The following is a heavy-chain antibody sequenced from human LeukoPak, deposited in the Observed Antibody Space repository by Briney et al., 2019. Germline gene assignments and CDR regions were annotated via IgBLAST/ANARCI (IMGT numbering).Heavy chain of an antibody. V-gene: IGHV3-33*01. Sequence: PGTSLRLSCAASGFTLSTYDIHWVRQAPGKGLEWVAVIWNDGSNKYYGDSVKGRFTISRDNSKNTLYLQMNSLRAEDTAIYYCARSVVGYYYFDSWGQGTLVTVSS. CDR3: ARSVVGYYYFDS. CDR2: IWNDGSNK. D-gene: IGHD5-18*01. CDR1: GFTLSTYD. J-gene: IGHJ4*02.